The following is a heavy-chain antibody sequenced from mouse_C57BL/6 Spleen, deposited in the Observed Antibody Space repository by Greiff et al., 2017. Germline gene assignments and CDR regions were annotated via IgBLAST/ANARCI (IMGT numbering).Heavy chain of an antibody. CDR3: ARRYPLYYYAMDY. CDR2: IYPGGGYT. CDR1: GYTFTNYW. D-gene: IGHD6-5*01. Sequence: QVQLKQSGAELVRPGTSVKMSCKASGYTFTNYWIGWAKQRPGHGLEWIGDIYPGGGYTNYNEKFKGKATLTADKSSSTAYMQFSSLTSEDSAIYYCARRYPLYYYAMDYWGQGTSVTVSS. V-gene: IGHV1-63*01. J-gene: IGHJ4*01.